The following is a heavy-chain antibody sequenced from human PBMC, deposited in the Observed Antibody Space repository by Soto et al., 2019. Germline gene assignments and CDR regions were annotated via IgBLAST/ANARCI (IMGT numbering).Heavy chain of an antibody. J-gene: IGHJ6*02. Sequence: QVQLVESGGGVVQPGRSLRLSCAASGFTFSSYDMHWVRQAPGKGLEWVAVIWNDGSNKYYADSVKGRFTISRDNSKNTLYLQMNSLRAEDTAVYYCATLEGSRYDFHIESMDVWGQGTTVTVSS. V-gene: IGHV3-33*01. CDR1: GFTFSSYD. CDR2: IWNDGSNK. D-gene: IGHD3-3*01. CDR3: ATLEGSRYDFHIESMDV.